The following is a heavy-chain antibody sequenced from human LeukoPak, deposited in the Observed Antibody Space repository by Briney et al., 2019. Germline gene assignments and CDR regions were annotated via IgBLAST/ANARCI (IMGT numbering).Heavy chain of an antibody. D-gene: IGHD4/OR15-4a*01. V-gene: IGHV3-11*06. CDR3: ARRAGAYSHPYDY. J-gene: IGHJ4*02. Sequence: GGSLRLSCAASGFTFSDYYMSWIRQAPGKGLEWVSYISSSSIYIYYADSVKGRFTISRDNAKNSLYLQMNSLRAEDTAVYYCARRAGAYSHPYDYWGQGTLVTVSS. CDR2: ISSSSIYI. CDR1: GFTFSDYY.